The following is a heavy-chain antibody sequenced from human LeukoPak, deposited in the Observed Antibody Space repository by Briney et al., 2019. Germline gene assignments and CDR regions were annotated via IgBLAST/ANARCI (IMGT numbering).Heavy chain of an antibody. CDR2: IYHSGST. CDR3: ARADYDILTGYLS. Sequence: SETLSLTCAVSGCSISSSNWCRLVRQPPGKVLEWIVEIYHSGSTNYTPSLKSRVTISVDKSKNKFSLKLSSVTAADTAVYYCARADYDILTGYLSWGQGTLVTVSS. J-gene: IGHJ5*02. V-gene: IGHV4-4*02. CDR1: GCSISSSNW. D-gene: IGHD3-9*01.